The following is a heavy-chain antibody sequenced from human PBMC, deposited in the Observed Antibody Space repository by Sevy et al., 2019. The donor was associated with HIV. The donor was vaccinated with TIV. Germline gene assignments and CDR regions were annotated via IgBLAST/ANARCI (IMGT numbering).Heavy chain of an antibody. J-gene: IGHJ4*02. CDR3: AATKDYYESSGDPFDY. CDR2: FDPEDGET. V-gene: IGHV1-24*01. Sequence: ASVKVSCKVSGYTLIQISIHWVRQAPGRGLEWMGSFDPEDGETIYAQKFQGRLTMTEDKSTDTAYMEMSSLKSEDTAVYYCAATKDYYESSGDPFDYWGQGTLVTVSS. D-gene: IGHD3-22*01. CDR1: GYTLIQIS.